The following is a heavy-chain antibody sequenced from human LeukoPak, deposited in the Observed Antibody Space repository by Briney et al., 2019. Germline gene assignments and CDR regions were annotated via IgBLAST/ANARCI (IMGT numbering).Heavy chain of an antibody. CDR3: ASCYYDSSGYGWFDP. D-gene: IGHD3-22*01. J-gene: IGHJ5*02. CDR1: GGTFSSYA. CDR2: IIPILGIA. Sequence: GASVTVSCKASGGTFSSYAISWVRQAPGQGLEWMGRIIPILGIANYAQKFQGRVTITADKSTSTAYMELSSLRSEDTAVYYCASCYYDSSGYGWFDPWGQGTLVTVSS. V-gene: IGHV1-69*04.